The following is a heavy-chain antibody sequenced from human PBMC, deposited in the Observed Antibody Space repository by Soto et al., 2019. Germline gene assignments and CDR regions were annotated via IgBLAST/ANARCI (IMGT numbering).Heavy chain of an antibody. CDR2: ISAYNGNT. D-gene: IGHD2-21*02. CDR3: AVTAISYYFDY. Sequence: QVQLVQSGAEVKKPAASVKVSCKASGYTFTSYGISWVRQAPGQGLEWVGWISAYNGNTNYAQKLQGRVTMTTDTSTISAYVELRSLRSDDTAVYYCAVTAISYYFDYWGQGTLVTVSS. J-gene: IGHJ4*02. CDR1: GYTFTSYG. V-gene: IGHV1-18*04.